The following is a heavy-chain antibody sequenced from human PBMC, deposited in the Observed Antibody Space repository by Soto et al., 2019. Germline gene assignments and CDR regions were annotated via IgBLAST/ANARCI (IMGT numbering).Heavy chain of an antibody. Sequence: SETLSLTCTVSGDSISSSYYWGWVRQPPGKGLECIGAVYYTGFTYYNPSLKSRLTISVDTSKNQFSLKLSSVTAADTAVYYCARGDYGDCSDYWGQGTLVTVSS. D-gene: IGHD4-17*01. CDR2: VYYTGFT. CDR3: ARGDYGDCSDY. J-gene: IGHJ4*02. CDR1: GDSISSSYY. V-gene: IGHV4-38-2*02.